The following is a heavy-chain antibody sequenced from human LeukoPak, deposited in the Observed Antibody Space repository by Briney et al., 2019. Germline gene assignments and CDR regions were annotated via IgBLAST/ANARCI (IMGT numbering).Heavy chain of an antibody. V-gene: IGHV1-69*13. CDR1: GGTFSSYA. CDR3: ARGLIYDSSGYYWFDP. Sequence: GASVKVSCKASGGTFSSYAISWVRQAPGQGLEWMGGIIPIFGTANHAQKFQGRVTITADESTSTAYMELSSLRSEDTAVYYCARGLIYDSSGYYWFDPWGQGTLVTVSS. D-gene: IGHD3-22*01. CDR2: IIPIFGTA. J-gene: IGHJ5*02.